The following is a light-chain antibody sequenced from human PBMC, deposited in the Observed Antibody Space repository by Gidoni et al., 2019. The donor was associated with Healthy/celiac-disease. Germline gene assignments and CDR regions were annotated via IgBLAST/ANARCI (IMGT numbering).Light chain of an antibody. J-gene: IGKJ3*01. CDR3: QQYGSSRA. V-gene: IGKV3-20*01. CDR2: GAS. Sequence: ELVLTQSPGTLSLSPGERATLSCRASQSVSSSYLAWYQQKPGLAPRLLSYGASSRATGIPDRFSGSGSGTDFTLTISRLEPEDFAVYYCQQYGSSRAFGPGTKVDIK. CDR1: QSVSSSY.